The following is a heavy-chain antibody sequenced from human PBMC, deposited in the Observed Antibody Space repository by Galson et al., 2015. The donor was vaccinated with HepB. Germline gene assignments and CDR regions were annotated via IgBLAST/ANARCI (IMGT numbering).Heavy chain of an antibody. CDR1: GFTFSTYS. D-gene: IGHD3-22*01. CDR3: ARDWRPGGGEVVVLALFDY. CDR2: ISSSSKYR. J-gene: IGHJ4*02. Sequence: SLRLSCAVSGFTFSTYSMGWVRQAPGKGLEWVSSISSSSKYRYYADSVRGRFTISRDNAKNSLYLQMNSLRAEDTAMYYCARDWRPGGGEVVVLALFDYWGQGTPVTVSS. V-gene: IGHV3-21*01.